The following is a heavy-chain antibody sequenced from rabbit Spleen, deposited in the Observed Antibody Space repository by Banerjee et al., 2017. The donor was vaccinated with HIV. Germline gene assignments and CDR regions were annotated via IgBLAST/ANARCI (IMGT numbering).Heavy chain of an antibody. V-gene: IGHV1S40*01. CDR1: GVSFSSSSY. J-gene: IGHJ6*01. CDR3: ARDTATSFSTYGMDL. D-gene: IGHD1-1*01. CDR2: IDSGSSGFT. Sequence: QSLEESGGDLVKPGASLTLTCTASGVSFSSSSYMCWVRQAPGKGLEWIACIDSGSSGFTYFATWAKGRFTISKASSTTVTLQMTRLTAADTATYFCARDTATSFSTYGMDLWGPGTWSPS.